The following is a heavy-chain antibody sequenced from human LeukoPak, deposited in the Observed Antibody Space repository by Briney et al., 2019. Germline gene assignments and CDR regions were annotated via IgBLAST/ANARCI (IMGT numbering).Heavy chain of an antibody. D-gene: IGHD3-10*01. CDR1: GFTFSSFA. CDR3: ARANQFSGSGTYYNDF. CDR2: ISTSGGNT. Sequence: PGGSLRLSCAASGFTFSSFAMHWVRQAPGKGLEYVSAISTSGGNTFYANSVKDRFTISRDNSKNTLYLHMGSLRPEDMAVYYCARANQFSGSGTYYNDFWGQGTLVTVSS. J-gene: IGHJ4*02. V-gene: IGHV3-64*01.